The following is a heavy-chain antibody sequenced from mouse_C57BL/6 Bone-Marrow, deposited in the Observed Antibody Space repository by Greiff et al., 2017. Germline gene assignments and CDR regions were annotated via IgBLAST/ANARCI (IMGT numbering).Heavy chain of an antibody. CDR3: ASITTVVAKGYFDV. Sequence: EVKVVESGAELVKPGASVKLSCTASGFNIKDYYMHWVKQRTEQGLEWIGRIDPEDGETKYAPKFQGKATITADTSSNTAYLQLSSLTSEDTAVYYCASITTVVAKGYFDVWGTGTTVTVSS. D-gene: IGHD1-1*01. V-gene: IGHV14-2*01. CDR2: IDPEDGET. J-gene: IGHJ1*03. CDR1: GFNIKDYY.